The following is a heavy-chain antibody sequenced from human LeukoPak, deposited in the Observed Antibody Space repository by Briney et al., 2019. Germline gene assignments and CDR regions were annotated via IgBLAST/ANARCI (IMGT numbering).Heavy chain of an antibody. J-gene: IGHJ5*02. V-gene: IGHV4-39*01. D-gene: IGHD2-15*01. CDR2: VYYSGST. CDR3: ARHPTNGGSPPWAPFRNCFDP. CDR1: GGSINSSSYY. Sequence: PSETLSLTCTVSGGSINSSSYYWGWIRQPPGKGLEWIGSVYYSGSTYYNPSLKSRVTISVDTSKNQFSLKMSSVTAADTAVYYCARHPTNGGSPPWAPFRNCFDPWGQGTLVTASS.